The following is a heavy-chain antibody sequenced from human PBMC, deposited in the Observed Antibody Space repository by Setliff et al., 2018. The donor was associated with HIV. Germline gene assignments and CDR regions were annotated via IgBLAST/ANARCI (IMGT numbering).Heavy chain of an antibody. CDR2: IIPLFGTE. J-gene: IGHJ4*02. Sequence: SVKVSCKASGCTFISYAISWVRQAPGQGLEWMGGIIPLFGTENYAQKFQGRVTITADESTSTAYMELSSLRSEDTAVYYCARAQPTNRIAAAGFDYWGQGTLVTVSS. V-gene: IGHV1-69*13. D-gene: IGHD6-13*01. CDR1: GCTFISYA. CDR3: ARAQPTNRIAAAGFDY.